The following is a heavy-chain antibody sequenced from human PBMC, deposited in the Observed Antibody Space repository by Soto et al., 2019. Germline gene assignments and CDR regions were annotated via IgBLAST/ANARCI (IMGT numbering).Heavy chain of an antibody. CDR2: ISPYDGST. J-gene: IGHJ6*02. D-gene: IGHD1-26*01. Sequence: QVQLVQSGAEVKKPGASVKVSCKASGFTFNNYFFHWVRQAPRQGLEWMGIISPYDGSTNYEQSLQGRVTMTSDTSTSTVYMELSSLRSEGTAVYYCARGDGRGSTGFYYYYGMDVWGHGTTVTVSS. CDR1: GFTFNNYF. CDR3: ARGDGRGSTGFYYYYGMDV. V-gene: IGHV1-46*02.